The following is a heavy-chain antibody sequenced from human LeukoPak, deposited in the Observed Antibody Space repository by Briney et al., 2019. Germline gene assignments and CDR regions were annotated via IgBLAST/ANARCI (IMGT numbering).Heavy chain of an antibody. CDR1: GYTFTSYY. CDR3: ARDALNYYDSSGYPNWFDP. J-gene: IGHJ5*02. CDR2: INPNSGGT. Sequence: GASVKVSCKASGYTFTSYYMHWVRQAPGQGLEWMGWINPNSGGTNYAQKFQGRVTMTRDTSISTAYMELSRLRSDDTAVYYCARDALNYYDSSGYPNWFDPWGQGTLVTVSS. D-gene: IGHD3-22*01. V-gene: IGHV1-2*02.